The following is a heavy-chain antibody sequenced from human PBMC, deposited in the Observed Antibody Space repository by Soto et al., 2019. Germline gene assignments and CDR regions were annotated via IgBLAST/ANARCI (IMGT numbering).Heavy chain of an antibody. J-gene: IGHJ4*02. CDR2: ISYDGSNK. V-gene: IGHV3-30*18. Sequence: QVQLVESGGGVVQPGRSLRLSCAASGFTFSSYGMHWVRQAPGKGLEWVAVISYDGSNKYYADSVKGRFTISRDNSKNTLYLQMNSLRAEDTAVYYCAKPSHGDYWGQGTLVTVSS. CDR1: GFTFSSYG. D-gene: IGHD2-21*02. CDR3: AKPSHGDY.